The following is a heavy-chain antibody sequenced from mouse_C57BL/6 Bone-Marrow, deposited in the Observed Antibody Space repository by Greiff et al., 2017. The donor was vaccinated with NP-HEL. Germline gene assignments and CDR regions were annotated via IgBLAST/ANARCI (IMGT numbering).Heavy chain of an antibody. D-gene: IGHD2-2*01. Sequence: DVKLVESEGGLVQPGSSMKLSCTASGFTFSDYYMAWVRQVPEKGLEWVANINYDGSSTYYLDSLKSRFIISRDNAKNILYLQMSSLKSEDTATYYCARGGGLRRGDYFDYWGQGTTLTVSS. V-gene: IGHV5-16*01. J-gene: IGHJ2*01. CDR2: INYDGSST. CDR1: GFTFSDYY. CDR3: ARGGGLRRGDYFDY.